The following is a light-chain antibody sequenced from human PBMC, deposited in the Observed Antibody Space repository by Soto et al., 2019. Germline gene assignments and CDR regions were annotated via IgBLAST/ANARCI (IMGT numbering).Light chain of an antibody. V-gene: IGKV3-11*01. J-gene: IGKJ2*01. Sequence: EIVLTQSPATLSLSPGERATLSCRASQSVSSYLAWYQQKPGQAPRLLIYDASNRATGIPARFSGSGSGTDFNLTISSLEPQDFVVYYCQQRSNWPPGYTFGQGTKLEIK. CDR2: DAS. CDR1: QSVSSY. CDR3: QQRSNWPPGYT.